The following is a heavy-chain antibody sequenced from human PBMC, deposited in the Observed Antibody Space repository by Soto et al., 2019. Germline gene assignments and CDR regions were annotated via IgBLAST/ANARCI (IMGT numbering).Heavy chain of an antibody. CDR2: IYHSGST. J-gene: IGHJ5*02. CDR1: GGSISSSNW. D-gene: IGHD1-26*01. V-gene: IGHV4-4*02. CDR3: ARAGVGATSDWFDP. Sequence: SETLSLTCAVSGGSISSSNWWSWVRQPPGKGMEWIGEIYHSGSTNYNPSLKSRVTISVVKSKNQFSLKLSSVTAADTAVYYCARAGVGATSDWFDPWGQGTLVTVS.